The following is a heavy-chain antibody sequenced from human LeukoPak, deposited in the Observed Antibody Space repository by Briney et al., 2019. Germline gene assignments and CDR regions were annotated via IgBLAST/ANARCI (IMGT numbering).Heavy chain of an antibody. D-gene: IGHD2-15*01. Sequence: PGGSLRLSCAASGFTFSSYAMTWVRQAPGKGLEWVSAISTSGGSTFYADSVKGRFSISRDSSKNTLSLQMNSLRAEDTAVYYCARDGSLDYWGQGTLVTVSS. CDR1: GFTFSSYA. V-gene: IGHV3-23*01. CDR3: ARDGSLDY. J-gene: IGHJ4*02. CDR2: ISTSGGST.